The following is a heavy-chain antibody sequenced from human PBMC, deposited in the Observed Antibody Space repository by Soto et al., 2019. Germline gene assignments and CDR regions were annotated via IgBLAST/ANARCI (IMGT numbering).Heavy chain of an antibody. CDR2: ISGSGGGT. Sequence: PGGSLILSCAASGFTFSSYAMSWVRPAPGKGLEWVSSISGSGGGTYYADSVKCRFTFSRDNSKNTLYLQMNSLRAEDTAVYHCAKFGMATTKRSPPYYIDYWGQGALVTVSS. V-gene: IGHV3-23*01. CDR1: GFTFSSYA. J-gene: IGHJ4*02. CDR3: AKFGMATTKRSPPYYIDY. D-gene: IGHD1-1*01.